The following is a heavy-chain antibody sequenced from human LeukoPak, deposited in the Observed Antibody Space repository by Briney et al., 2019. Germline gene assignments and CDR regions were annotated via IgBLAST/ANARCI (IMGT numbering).Heavy chain of an antibody. V-gene: IGHV5-51*01. CDR1: GYIFTSYW. CDR2: IYPVDSDT. CDR3: ARLGLPTAPENTYYFQH. J-gene: IGHJ1*01. Sequence: GESLKISCKGSGYIFTSYWIGWVRQVPGKGLEWMGIIYPVDSDTRYSPSFQGQVTISADKSISTAYLQWSSLKASDTAMYYCARLGLPTAPENTYYFQHWGQGTLVTVSS.